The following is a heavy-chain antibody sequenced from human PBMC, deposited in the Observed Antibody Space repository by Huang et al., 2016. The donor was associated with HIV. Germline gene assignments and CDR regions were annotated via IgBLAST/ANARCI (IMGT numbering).Heavy chain of an antibody. Sequence: QVQLVQSGAEVKKPGASVKVSCKASGYPFTNYAINWVRQAPGQSLEWMGWSSGYNGKTNYAQKVQGRVTMTKDTSTSTAYMELRSLISDDTAVYYCARERYYYDRSGYYTPVEYFHHWGQGTLVTVSS. CDR1: GYPFTNYA. CDR2: SSGYNGKT. J-gene: IGHJ1*01. V-gene: IGHV1-18*01. D-gene: IGHD3-22*01. CDR3: ARERYYYDRSGYYTPVEYFHH.